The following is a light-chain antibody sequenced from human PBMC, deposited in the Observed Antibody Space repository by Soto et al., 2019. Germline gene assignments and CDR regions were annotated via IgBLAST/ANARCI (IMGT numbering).Light chain of an antibody. CDR3: QTWGTGFQF. V-gene: IGLV4-69*01. CDR1: SGHSSYA. CDR2: LNNDGSH. Sequence: QPVLTQSPSASASLGASVKLTCTLNSGHSSYAIAWHQKQPGKGPRYLLDLNNDGSHTKGDGIPYRFSGSSSGADRYLIISSLQSEDEADYYCQTWGTGFQFFGGGTKLTVL. J-gene: IGLJ2*01.